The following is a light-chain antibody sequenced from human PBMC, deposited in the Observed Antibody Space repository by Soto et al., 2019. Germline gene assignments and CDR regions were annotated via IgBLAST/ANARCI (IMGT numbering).Light chain of an antibody. CDR1: GSDFGGYNY. J-gene: IGLJ1*01. CDR2: DVT. Sequence: ALTQPASVSGSPGQSITISCTGTGSDFGGYNYVSWYQQHPGKAPKLMIYDVTNRPSGVSNRFSGSKSGNTASLTISGLQAEDEADYYCSSYTSSSRVFGTGTKVTVL. V-gene: IGLV2-14*03. CDR3: SSYTSSSRV.